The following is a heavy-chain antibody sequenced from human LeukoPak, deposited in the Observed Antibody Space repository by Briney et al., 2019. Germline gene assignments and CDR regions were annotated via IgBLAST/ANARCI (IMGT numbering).Heavy chain of an antibody. V-gene: IGHV3-23*01. CDR1: GFTFSSYG. CDR2: ISGSGGST. J-gene: IGHJ6*03. D-gene: IGHD6-19*01. Sequence: PGGTLRLSCAASGFTFSSYGMSWVRQAPGKGLEWVSAISGSGGSTYYADSVKGRFTISRDNSKNTLYLQMNSLRAEDTAVYYCARMGSSGWYNYYYYYYMDVWGKGTTVTISS. CDR3: ARMGSSGWYNYYYYYYMDV.